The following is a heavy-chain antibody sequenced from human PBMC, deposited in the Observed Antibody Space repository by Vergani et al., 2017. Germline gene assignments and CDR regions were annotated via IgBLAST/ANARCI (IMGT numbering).Heavy chain of an antibody. CDR3: AADPGYSYGLPYYYYYGMDV. Sequence: QMQLVQSGPEVKKPGTSVKVSCKASGFTFTSSAVQWVRQARGQRLEWIGWIVVGSGDTNYAQKFQERVTITLDMSTSTAYMELSSLRSEDTAVYYCAADPGYSYGLPYYYYYGMDVWGQGTTVTVSS. CDR2: IVVGSGDT. J-gene: IGHJ6*02. D-gene: IGHD5-18*01. V-gene: IGHV1-58*01. CDR1: GFTFTSSA.